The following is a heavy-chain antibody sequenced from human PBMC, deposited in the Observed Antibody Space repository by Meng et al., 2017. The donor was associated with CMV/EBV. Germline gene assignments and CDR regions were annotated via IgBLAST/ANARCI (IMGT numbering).Heavy chain of an antibody. CDR2: ISSSSSTI. CDR3: ARWGFYYDSSGYYYDYYYYYGMDV. Sequence: GESLKISCAASGFTFSSYSMNWVRQAPGKGLEWVSYISSSSSTIYYADSVKGRFTISRDNAKNSLYLHMNSLRAEDTAVYYCARWGFYYDSSGYYYDYYYYYGMDVWGQGTTVTVSS. D-gene: IGHD3-22*01. CDR1: GFTFSSYS. V-gene: IGHV3-48*04. J-gene: IGHJ6*02.